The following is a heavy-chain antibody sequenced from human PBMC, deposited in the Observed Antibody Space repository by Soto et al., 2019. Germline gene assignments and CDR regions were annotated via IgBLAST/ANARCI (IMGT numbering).Heavy chain of an antibody. CDR2: IVPMLGTP. Sequence: VQLVQSGAEVKKPGSSVKVSCEASGDTFNYYSIHWVRQAPGQGLEWMGDIVPMLGTPNYAQKFQGRVTIYADISTRTAYLNLSSLRSEDTALYYCAKLVRGGLDPWGQGTLVTVSS. CDR1: GDTFNYYS. J-gene: IGHJ5*02. V-gene: IGHV1-69*06. D-gene: IGHD2-15*01. CDR3: AKLVRGGLDP.